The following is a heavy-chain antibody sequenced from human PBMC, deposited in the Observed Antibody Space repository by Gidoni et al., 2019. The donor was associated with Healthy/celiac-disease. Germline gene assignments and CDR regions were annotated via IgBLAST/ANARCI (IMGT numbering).Heavy chain of an antibody. CDR1: GYPFTSYY. D-gene: IGHD2-8*01. V-gene: IGHV1-46*01. J-gene: IGHJ4*02. CDR3: ARSALIAYLDY. CDR2: LNPSGVST. Sequence: QVQLVQSRAEVKKPGASVKVACKASGYPFTSYYMHWVRPAPGQGLEWMGILNPSGVSTSYEQKFQGRVTMTRDTSTSTVYMELSSLRSEDTAVYYCARSALIAYLDYWGQGTLVTVSS.